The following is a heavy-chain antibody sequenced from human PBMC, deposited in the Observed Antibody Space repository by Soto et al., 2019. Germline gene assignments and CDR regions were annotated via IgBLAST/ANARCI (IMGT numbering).Heavy chain of an antibody. V-gene: IGHV5-51*01. CDR2: SYPGDSDT. D-gene: IGHD3-3*01. CDR3: ARPTTYYGYGMDV. J-gene: IGHJ6*02. Sequence: GESLKISCKGSGYSFTSYWIGWVRQMPGKGLEWMGISYPGDSDTRYSPSFQGQVTISADKSISTAYLQWSSLKASDTAMYYCARPTTYYGYGMDVWGQGTTVTVSS. CDR1: GYSFTSYW.